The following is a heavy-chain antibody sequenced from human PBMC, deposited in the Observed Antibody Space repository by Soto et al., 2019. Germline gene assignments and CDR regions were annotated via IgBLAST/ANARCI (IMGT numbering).Heavy chain of an antibody. CDR3: ARDRAAAGNYFDY. D-gene: IGHD6-13*01. CDR2: IYTSGST. V-gene: IGHV4-4*07. Sequence: PSETLSLTCTVSGGSISSYCWSWIRQPAGKGLEWIGRIYTSGSTNYNPSLKSRVTMSVDTSKNQFYLKLSSVTAADTAVYYCARDRAAAGNYFDYWGQRTLVLVSS. CDR1: GGSISSYC. J-gene: IGHJ4*02.